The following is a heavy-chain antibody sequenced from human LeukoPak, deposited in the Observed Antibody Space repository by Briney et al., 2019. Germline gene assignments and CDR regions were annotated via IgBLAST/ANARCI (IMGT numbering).Heavy chain of an antibody. D-gene: IGHD3-22*01. CDR3: ARDYYDSSGHFPFDY. V-gene: IGHV4-4*07. Sequence: PSETLSLTCTVSGGSISIYYWNWIQQPAGKGLEWIGRIYTSGSTNYNPSLKSRVTMSLDTSKNQFSLKLSSVTAADTAVYYCARDYYDSSGHFPFDYWGQGTLVTVSS. J-gene: IGHJ4*02. CDR1: GGSISIYY. CDR2: IYTSGST.